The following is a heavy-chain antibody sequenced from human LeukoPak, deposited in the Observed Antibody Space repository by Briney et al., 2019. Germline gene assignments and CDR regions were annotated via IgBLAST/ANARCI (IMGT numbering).Heavy chain of an antibody. D-gene: IGHD4-17*01. V-gene: IGHV4-39*01. CDR2: IYYRGRT. CDR3: ARHLGYGDYHY. Sequence: PSETLSLTCTVSGGSISSSSYYWRWIRQPPGKGLEWIGSIYYRGRTYYNLSLKSRVTISVDTSKNQFSLKLSSVTAADTAVYYCARHLGYGDYHYWGQGNLVTVSS. J-gene: IGHJ4*02. CDR1: GGSISSSSYY.